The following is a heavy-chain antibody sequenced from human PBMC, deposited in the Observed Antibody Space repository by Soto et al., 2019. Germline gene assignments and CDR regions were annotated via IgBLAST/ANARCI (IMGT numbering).Heavy chain of an antibody. CDR3: ARHGGVEIAARWGMDV. V-gene: IGHV5-51*01. CDR2: IYPGDSDT. Sequence: GESLKISCNGSGYSFTSYWIGWVRQMPGKGLEWMGIIYPGDSDTRYSPSFQGQVTISADKSISTAYLQWSSLKASDTAMYYCARHGGVEIAARWGMDVWGQGTTVTVSS. CDR1: GYSFTSYW. D-gene: IGHD6-6*01. J-gene: IGHJ6*02.